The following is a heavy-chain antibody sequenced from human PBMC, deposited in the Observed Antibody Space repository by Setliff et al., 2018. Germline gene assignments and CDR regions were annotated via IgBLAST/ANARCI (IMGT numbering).Heavy chain of an antibody. CDR2: IKSKTDGGTT. D-gene: IGHD6-19*01. Sequence: PGGSLSLSCAASGFTFSNAWMSWVRQAPGKGLEWVGRIKSKTDGGTTDYAAPVKGRFTISRDDSKNTLYLQMNSLKTEDTAVYYCKGSGCRSMAFDIWGQGTMVTVSS. V-gene: IGHV3-15*01. CDR1: GFTFSNAW. CDR3: KGSGCRSMAFDI. J-gene: IGHJ3*02.